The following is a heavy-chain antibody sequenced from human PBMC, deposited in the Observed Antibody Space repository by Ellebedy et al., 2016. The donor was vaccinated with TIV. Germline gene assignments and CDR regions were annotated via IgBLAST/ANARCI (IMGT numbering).Heavy chain of an antibody. J-gene: IGHJ4*02. V-gene: IGHV1-3*01. CDR3: ARRPGRAVYDY. D-gene: IGHD1-26*01. CDR1: GYTLITFS. Sequence: ASVKVSCKASGYTLITFSIHWVRQAPGQRLEWMGWIDGASGNTKYSQKLQGRVTITRDTSANTAYMELGGLTSEDTAVYYCARRPGRAVYDYWGQGTLVTVSS. CDR2: IDGASGNT.